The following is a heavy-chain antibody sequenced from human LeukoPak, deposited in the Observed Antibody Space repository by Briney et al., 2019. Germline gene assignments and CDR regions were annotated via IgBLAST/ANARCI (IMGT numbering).Heavy chain of an antibody. CDR1: GGTLSIYS. D-gene: IGHD3-10*01. CDR2: IIPIFGTA. J-gene: IGHJ4*02. CDR3: ERPFGDMVRGGVITGGNFDY. Sequence: SVKVSREPSGGTLSIYSTSCVPPAPGQGLEWRGGIIPIFGTANYTQNFQVGDTITTDESTSTAYMELSSLVSQDTAVYDCERPFGDMVRGGVITGGNFDYWGRGQLATVSS. V-gene: IGHV1-69*05.